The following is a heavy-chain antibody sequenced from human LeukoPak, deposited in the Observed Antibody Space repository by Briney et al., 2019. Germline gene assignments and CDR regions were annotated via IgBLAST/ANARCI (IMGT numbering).Heavy chain of an antibody. CDR3: ARGDFISSRDYLFFFDY. CDR2: IYSGGST. Sequence: GGSLRLSCAASGFTVSSNYMSWVRQAPGKGLEWVSVIYSGGSTYYADSVKGRFTISRDNSKNTLYLQMNSLRAEDTAVYYCARGDFISSRDYLFFFDYWGQGSLVTVSS. D-gene: IGHD3-16*01. V-gene: IGHV3-53*01. J-gene: IGHJ4*01. CDR1: GFTVSSNY.